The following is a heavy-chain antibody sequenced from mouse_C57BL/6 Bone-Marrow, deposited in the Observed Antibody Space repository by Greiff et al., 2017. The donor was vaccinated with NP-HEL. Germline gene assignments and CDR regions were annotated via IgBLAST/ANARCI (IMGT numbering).Heavy chain of an antibody. D-gene: IGHD1-1*01. V-gene: IGHV1-81*01. CDR1: GYTFTSYG. CDR3: ARYADYYGSSTWFAY. CDR2: IYPRSGNT. Sequence: QVQLQQSGAELARPGASVKLSCKASGYTFTSYGISWVKQRTGQGLEWIGEIYPRSGNTYYNEKFKGKATLTADKSSSTAYMELRSLTSEDSAVYFCARYADYYGSSTWFAYWGQGTLVTVSA. J-gene: IGHJ3*01.